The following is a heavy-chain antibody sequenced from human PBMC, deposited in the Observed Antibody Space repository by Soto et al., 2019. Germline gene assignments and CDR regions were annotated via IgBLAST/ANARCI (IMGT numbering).Heavy chain of an antibody. Sequence: GGSLRLSCAASGFTFSSYAMSWVRQAPGKGLEWVSAISGSGGSAYYADSVKGRFTISRDNSKNTLYLQMNSLRAEDTAVYYCAKFNELYDFWSGWRYYFDYWGQGTLVTVSS. CDR3: AKFNELYDFWSGWRYYFDY. V-gene: IGHV3-23*01. J-gene: IGHJ4*02. CDR1: GFTFSSYA. CDR2: ISGSGGSA. D-gene: IGHD3-3*01.